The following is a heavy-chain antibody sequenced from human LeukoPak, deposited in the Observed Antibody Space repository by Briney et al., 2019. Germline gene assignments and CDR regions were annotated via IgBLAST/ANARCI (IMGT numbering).Heavy chain of an antibody. V-gene: IGHV3-23*01. D-gene: IGHD6-19*01. CDR2: VNGSGYSA. J-gene: IGHJ1*01. Sequence: GGSLRLSCAASGLTFSSYAMSWVRQAPGKGLEWVSSVNGSGYSAYYADSMKGRFTISRDNSKDTLFLQMSTLRVEDTAVYYCAKVVSYSSGWFFHHWGQGTLVTVSS. CDR1: GLTFSSYA. CDR3: AKVVSYSSGWFFHH.